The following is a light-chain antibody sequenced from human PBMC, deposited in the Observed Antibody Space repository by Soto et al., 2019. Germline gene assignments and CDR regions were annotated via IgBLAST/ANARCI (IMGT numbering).Light chain of an antibody. CDR1: SGHSTYA. V-gene: IGLV4-69*01. CDR2: LDSDGSH. Sequence: QLVLTQSPSASASLGASVKLTCTLSSGHSTYAIAWHQQQPEKGPRYLMKLDSDGSHSKGDGSPDRFSGSSSGAERYLTISRLQSEDEADYYCQTWATGPDWVFGGGTKLTVL. CDR3: QTWATGPDWV. J-gene: IGLJ3*02.